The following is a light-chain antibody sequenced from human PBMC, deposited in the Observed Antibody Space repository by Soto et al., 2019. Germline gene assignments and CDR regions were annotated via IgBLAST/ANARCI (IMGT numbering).Light chain of an antibody. V-gene: IGKV1-39*01. Sequence: DIQMTQYPSSLSASVGDRVTVTCRTSQKINNYLNWYQQKPGKAPKLLIYGASSVQSGVPLRFSGSGSGTEFTLTISSLQPEDFAIYYCEQTYSTPVTFGQGTRLEI. CDR3: EQTYSTPVT. CDR2: GAS. CDR1: QKINNY. J-gene: IGKJ5*01.